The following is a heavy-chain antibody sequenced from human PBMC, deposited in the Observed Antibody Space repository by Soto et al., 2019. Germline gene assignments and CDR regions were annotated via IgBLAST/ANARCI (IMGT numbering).Heavy chain of an antibody. CDR3: ARDRLDVVVQAAILAY. CDR1: GFTFSSYA. V-gene: IGHV3-30-3*01. CDR2: ISYDGGNK. Sequence: QVQLVESGGGVVQPGRSLRLSCAASGFTFSSYAMHWVRQAPGKGLEWVAVISYDGGNKYYADSVKGRFTISRDNSKNTLYLQMNSLRDEDTAVYYCARDRLDVVVQAAILAYWGQGTLVTVSS. J-gene: IGHJ4*02. D-gene: IGHD2-2*02.